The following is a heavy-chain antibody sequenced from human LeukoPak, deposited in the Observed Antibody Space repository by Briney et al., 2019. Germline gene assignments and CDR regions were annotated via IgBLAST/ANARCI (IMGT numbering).Heavy chain of an antibody. J-gene: IGHJ4*02. CDR1: GFTFSSYA. CDR3: AKQAEDFGDSKTDY. D-gene: IGHD2-15*01. Sequence: GGSLRLSCAASGFTFSSYAMSWVRQAPGKGLEWVSVISGSGGRTHYADSVKGRFTISRDNSKNTLYLQMSSLRVEDTAIYYCAKQAEDFGDSKTDYWGQRTLVTVSS. V-gene: IGHV3-23*01. CDR2: ISGSGGRT.